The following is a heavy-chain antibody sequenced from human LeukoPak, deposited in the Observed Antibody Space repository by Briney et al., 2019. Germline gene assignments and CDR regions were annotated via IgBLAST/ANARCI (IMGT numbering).Heavy chain of an antibody. D-gene: IGHD3-22*01. CDR2: IYHSGST. J-gene: IGHJ3*02. V-gene: IGHV4-30-2*01. CDR1: GGSISSGGYS. CDR3: ARTGGYYGVDAFDI. Sequence: PSETLSLTCAVSGGSISSGGYSWSWIRQPPGKGLECIGYIYHSGSTYYNPSLKSRVTISVDRSKNQFSLKLSSVTAADTAVYYCARTGGYYGVDAFDIWGQGTMVTVSS.